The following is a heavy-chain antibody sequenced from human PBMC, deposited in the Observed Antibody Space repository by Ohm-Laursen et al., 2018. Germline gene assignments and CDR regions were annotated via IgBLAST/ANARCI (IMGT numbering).Heavy chain of an antibody. CDR3: ARDIDWVAFDY. CDR1: GFTFSSHG. J-gene: IGHJ4*02. CDR2: ISGSGDTT. Sequence: SLSLSCAASGFTFSSHGINWVRQAPGKGLEWVSGISGSGDTTYYADSVKGRFTISRDNSRNTLDLQMSSLRVEDTALYYCARDIDWVAFDYWGQGTLVTVSS. D-gene: IGHD3-9*01. V-gene: IGHV3-23*01.